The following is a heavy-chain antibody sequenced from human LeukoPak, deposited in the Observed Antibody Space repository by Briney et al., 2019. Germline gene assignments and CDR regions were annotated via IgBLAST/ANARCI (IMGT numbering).Heavy chain of an antibody. D-gene: IGHD2-2*01. J-gene: IGHJ4*02. CDR2: ISGSGDTT. CDR1: RFTFSTYA. Sequence: GGSLRLSCTASRFTFSTYAMSWVRQAPGKGLEWVSSISGSGDTTYYTGSVKGRFTISRDNSKNALYLQMSSLRAEDTAVYYCAKTQRNDQQVVQRIDYWGQGTLVTVSS. V-gene: IGHV3-23*01. CDR3: AKTQRNDQQVVQRIDY.